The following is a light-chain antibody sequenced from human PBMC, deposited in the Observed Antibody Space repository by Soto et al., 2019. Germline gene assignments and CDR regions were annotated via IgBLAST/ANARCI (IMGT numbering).Light chain of an antibody. CDR2: DAS. J-gene: IGKJ5*01. Sequence: EIVMTQSPATLSVSPGERATLSCRASQSVSSYLAWYQQKPGQAPRLLIYDASNRATGIPARFSGSGSGTDFTLTINSLEPEDFAVYYCQQRSNGPSITFCQGTRLE. CDR3: QQRSNGPSIT. V-gene: IGKV3-11*01. CDR1: QSVSSY.